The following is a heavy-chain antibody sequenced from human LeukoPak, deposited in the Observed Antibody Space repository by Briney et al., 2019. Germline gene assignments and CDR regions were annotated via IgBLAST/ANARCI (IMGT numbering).Heavy chain of an antibody. D-gene: IGHD1-26*01. CDR3: TRDPILGAPDYFDY. J-gene: IGHJ4*02. Sequence: GGSLRLSCAASGFPFDSYGMHWVRQAPGKGLEWVAFIEYDGKKMDHADSVKGRFTISRDNSKNTMYLQMNNLREEDTAVYYCTRDPILGAPDYFDYWGQRTLVTVSS. CDR1: GFPFDSYG. CDR2: IEYDGKKM. V-gene: IGHV3-30*19.